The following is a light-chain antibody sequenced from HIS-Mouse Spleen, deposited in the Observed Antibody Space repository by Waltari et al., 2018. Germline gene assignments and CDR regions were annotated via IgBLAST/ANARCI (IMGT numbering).Light chain of an antibody. V-gene: IGLV2-18*02. J-gene: IGLJ1*01. CDR1: SRDVGRYNR. CDR3: SSYTSSSTV. Sequence: QSALTQPPSVSGSPGQSVTISCTGTSRDVGRYNRLSWYQQPPGTAPKLMIYEVSNRPSGVPDRFSGSKSGNTASLTISGLQAEDEADYYCSSYTSSSTVFGTGTKVTVL. CDR2: EVS.